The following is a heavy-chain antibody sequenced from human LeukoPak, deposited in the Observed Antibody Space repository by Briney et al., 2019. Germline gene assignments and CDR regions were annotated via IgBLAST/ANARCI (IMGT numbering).Heavy chain of an antibody. D-gene: IGHD5-24*01. V-gene: IGHV4-39*07. CDR2: IFYSGST. Sequence: SETLSLTCTVSSGSISTSNYYWGWVRQPPGKALEWIGNIFYSGSTYYSPSLKSRVTISVDTSKNQFSLKLSSVTAADTAVYYCAREGDGYKFDYWGQGTLVTVSS. J-gene: IGHJ4*02. CDR1: SGSISTSNYY. CDR3: AREGDGYKFDY.